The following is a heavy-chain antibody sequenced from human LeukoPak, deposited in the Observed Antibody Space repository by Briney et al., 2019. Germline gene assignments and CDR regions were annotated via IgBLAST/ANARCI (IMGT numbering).Heavy chain of an antibody. CDR1: GFTFSSYA. D-gene: IGHD1-26*01. CDR2: ISFEASNK. Sequence: GGSLRLSCAPSGFTFSSYALHSVPQAPGKGLERGAVISFEASNKYYADSAKGRFTISRDNSKNTPYLQMNSLRAEDTAVYYCARGSDGELDYFDYWGQGTLVTVSS. J-gene: IGHJ4*02. CDR3: ARGSDGELDYFDY. V-gene: IGHV3-30-3*01.